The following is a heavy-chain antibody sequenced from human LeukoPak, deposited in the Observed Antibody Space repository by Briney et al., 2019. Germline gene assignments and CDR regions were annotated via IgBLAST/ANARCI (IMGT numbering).Heavy chain of an antibody. J-gene: IGHJ4*02. V-gene: IGHV1-46*01. CDR1: GYTFTGYY. CDR2: INPSGGST. Sequence: ASVKVSCKASGYTFTGYYMHWVRQAPGQGLEWMGIINPSGGSTSYAQKFQGRVTMTRDMSTSTVYMELSSLRSEDTAVYYCARVGYCSGGSCYSGGDYWGQGTLVTVSS. CDR3: ARVGYCSGGSCYSGGDY. D-gene: IGHD2-15*01.